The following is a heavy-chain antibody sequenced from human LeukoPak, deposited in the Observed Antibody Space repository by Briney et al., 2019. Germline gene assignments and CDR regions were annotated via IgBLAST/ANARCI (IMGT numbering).Heavy chain of an antibody. Sequence: GGSLRLACAASGFTFSDYYMSWIRQAPGEGPEWVSYITSSSTIYYADSVRGRFTISRDNAKNSLYLQMNSLRADDTAVYYCARADRNYYMDVWGKGTTVTVSS. CDR3: ARADRNYYMDV. J-gene: IGHJ6*03. CDR2: ITSSSTI. CDR1: GFTFSDYY. V-gene: IGHV3-11*04.